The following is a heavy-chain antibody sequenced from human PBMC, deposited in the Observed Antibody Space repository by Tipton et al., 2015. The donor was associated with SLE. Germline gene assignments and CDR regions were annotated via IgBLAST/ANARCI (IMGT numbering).Heavy chain of an antibody. Sequence: QLVQSGAEVKKPGASVKVSCKASGYTFATYGINWVRQAPGQGLEWMGWISAYNGDTIYAQKLQGTVAMTTDTSTSTAYMELRSLRSDDTAIYYCARDLSAYCGGDCYPAAFDYWGQGTLVTVSS. CDR3: ARDLSAYCGGDCYPAAFDY. CDR2: ISAYNGDT. J-gene: IGHJ4*02. V-gene: IGHV1-18*01. CDR1: GYTFATYG. D-gene: IGHD2-21*01.